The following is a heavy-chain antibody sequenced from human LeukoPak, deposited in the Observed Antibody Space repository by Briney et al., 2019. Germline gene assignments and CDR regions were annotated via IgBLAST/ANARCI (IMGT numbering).Heavy chain of an antibody. Sequence: SETLSLTCTVSGGSVSSSTYYWGWIRQPPGKGLEWIGSIHYSGSTYYNPSLKSRVTISVDTSKNQFSLRLSSVTAADTAVYYCARDEYGSGSQGAFDIWGQGIMVTVSS. CDR1: GGSVSSSTYY. V-gene: IGHV4-39*07. CDR3: ARDEYGSGSQGAFDI. J-gene: IGHJ3*02. CDR2: IHYSGST. D-gene: IGHD3-10*01.